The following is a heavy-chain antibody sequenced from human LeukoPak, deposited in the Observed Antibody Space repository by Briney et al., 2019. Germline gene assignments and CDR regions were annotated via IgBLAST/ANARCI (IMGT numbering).Heavy chain of an antibody. D-gene: IGHD2-21*01. J-gene: IGHJ4*02. Sequence: GASVKVSCKASGYTFTSYDINWVRQATGQGLEWMGWMNPNSGNTNYAQKLQGRVTMTTDTSTSTAYMELSSLRSEDTAVYYCASQLTYCGGDCYLGGYWGQGTLVTVSS. CDR1: GYTFTSYD. V-gene: IGHV1-8*01. CDR3: ASQLTYCGGDCYLGGY. CDR2: MNPNSGNT.